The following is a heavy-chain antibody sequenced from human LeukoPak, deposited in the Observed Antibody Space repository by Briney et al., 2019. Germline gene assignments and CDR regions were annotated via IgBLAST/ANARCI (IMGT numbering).Heavy chain of an antibody. Sequence: ASVKVSCKASGGTFSSYAISWVRQAPGQGLEWMGGIIPIFGTANYAQKFQGRVTITADESTSTAYMELSSLRSEDTAVYYCAREGRSGWTDGDLKFYYWGQGTLVTVSS. CDR2: IIPIFGTA. D-gene: IGHD6-19*01. V-gene: IGHV1-69*13. CDR3: AREGRSGWTDGDLKFYY. J-gene: IGHJ4*02. CDR1: GGTFSSYA.